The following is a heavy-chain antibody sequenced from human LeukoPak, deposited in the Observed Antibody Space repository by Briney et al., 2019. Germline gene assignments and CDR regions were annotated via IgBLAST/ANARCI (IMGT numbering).Heavy chain of an antibody. J-gene: IGHJ5*02. CDR1: GFTVRNNH. Sequence: GGSLRLSCAASGFTVRNNHMSWVRQAPGKGLEWVSVIDSRNNTYHADSVKGRFTISRHTSKNTLYLQMNSLRAEDTAVYYCARESTPLRGAFDPWGTGTLVTVSA. V-gene: IGHV3-53*04. CDR3: ARESTPLRGAFDP. CDR2: IDSRNNT. D-gene: IGHD5-24*01.